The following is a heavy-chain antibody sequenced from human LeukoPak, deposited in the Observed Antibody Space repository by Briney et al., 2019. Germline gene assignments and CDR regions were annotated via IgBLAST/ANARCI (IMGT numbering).Heavy chain of an antibody. CDR1: GYTFTGYY. V-gene: IGHV1-2*02. CDR3: AREDCSGGSCYYVFDY. J-gene: IGHJ4*02. Sequence: ASVKVSCKASGYTFTGYYMHWVRQAPGQGLGWMGWINPNSGGTNYAQKFQGRVTMTRDTSISTAYMELSRLRSDDTAVYYCAREDCSGGSCYYVFDYWGQGTLVTVSS. CDR2: INPNSGGT. D-gene: IGHD2-15*01.